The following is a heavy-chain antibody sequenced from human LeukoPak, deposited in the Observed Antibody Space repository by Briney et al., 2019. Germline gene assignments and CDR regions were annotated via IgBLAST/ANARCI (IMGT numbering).Heavy chain of an antibody. D-gene: IGHD4-17*01. J-gene: IGHJ4*02. CDR3: AREKGTVFDY. V-gene: IGHV3-11*04. CDR2: VSSSGSII. CDR1: GFTFSDYY. Sequence: GGSLRLSXAASGFTFSDYYMSWIRQAPGKGLGWVSYVSSSGSIIAYADSVKGRFTISRDNAKNSLYLQMNSLRAEDTAVYYCAREKGTVFDYWGQGALVTISS.